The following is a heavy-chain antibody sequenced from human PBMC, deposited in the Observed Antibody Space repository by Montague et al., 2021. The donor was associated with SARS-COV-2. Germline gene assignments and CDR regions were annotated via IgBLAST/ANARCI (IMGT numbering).Heavy chain of an antibody. V-gene: IGHV3-23*01. J-gene: IGHJ5*02. CDR2: ISGGGDRK. Sequence: SLRLSCAASGFTFSRYTISWVRQAPGKGLEWVSGISGGGDRKYYADSVKGRLTISRDNFKNTVYVQMNSLRAEDTAVYYCAKFSRDSSGVAWGQGTLVTVPS. CDR3: AKFSRDSSGVA. CDR1: GFTFSRYT. D-gene: IGHD3-22*01.